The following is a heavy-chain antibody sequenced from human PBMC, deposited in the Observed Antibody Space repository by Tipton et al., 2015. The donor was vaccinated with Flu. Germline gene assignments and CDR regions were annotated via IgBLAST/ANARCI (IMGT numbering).Heavy chain of an antibody. D-gene: IGHD3-3*01. J-gene: IGHJ5*02. Sequence: TLSLTCAVYGGSFSGYYWSWIRQPPGKGLEWIGEINHSGSTNYNPSLKSRVTISVDTSKNQFSLKLSSVTAADTAVYYCARCLGRSHHDFWSGSRWFDPWGQGTLVTVSS. CDR2: INHSGST. CDR3: ARCLGRSHHDFWSGSRWFDP. V-gene: IGHV4-34*01. CDR1: GGSFSGYY.